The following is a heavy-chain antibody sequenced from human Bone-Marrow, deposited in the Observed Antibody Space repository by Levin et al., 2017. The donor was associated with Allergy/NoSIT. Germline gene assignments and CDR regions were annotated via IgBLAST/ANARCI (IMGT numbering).Heavy chain of an antibody. Sequence: GGSLRLSCVASGFTFDDFAMYWVRQAPGKGLEWVSKISWNSVSRGYADSVKGRFTVSRDNAKNSLYLQMTSLRSEDTDLYYCAKDIGRGKTQHGMDVWGPGTTVTVSS. D-gene: IGHD1-1*01. J-gene: IGHJ6*02. CDR3: AKDIGRGKTQHGMDV. V-gene: IGHV3-9*01. CDR1: GFTFDDFA. CDR2: ISWNSVSR.